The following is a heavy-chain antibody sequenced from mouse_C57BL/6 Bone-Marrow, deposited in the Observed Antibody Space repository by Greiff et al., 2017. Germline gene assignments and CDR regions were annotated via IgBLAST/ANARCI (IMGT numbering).Heavy chain of an antibody. CDR2: ISSGGGYI. V-gene: IGHV5-9-1*02. CDR1: GFTFSSYA. J-gene: IGHJ3*01. CDR3: TRDSFPWFAY. Sequence: EVNVVESGEGLVKPGGSLKLSCAASGFTFSSYAMSWVRQTPGKRLEWVAYISSGGGYIYYADTVKGRFTISRDNARNTLYLQMSSLKSEDTAMYYCTRDSFPWFAYWGQGTLLTVSA. D-gene: IGHD1-1*01.